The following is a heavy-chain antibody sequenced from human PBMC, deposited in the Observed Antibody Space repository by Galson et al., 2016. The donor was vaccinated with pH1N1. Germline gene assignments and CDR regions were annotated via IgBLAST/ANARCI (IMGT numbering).Heavy chain of an antibody. CDR3: ARHRPGIAVGVFDC. CDR2: TYYRSKWFY. V-gene: IGHV6-1*01. CDR1: GDSVSSNSAA. D-gene: IGHD6-19*01. J-gene: IGHJ4*02. Sequence: CAISGDSVSSNSAAWNWIRPSPSRGLEWLGRTYYRSKWFYNYAVSVQGRITINPDTSKNQFSLQLNSVTPEDTAVYYCARHRPGIAVGVFDCWGQGTLFTVSS.